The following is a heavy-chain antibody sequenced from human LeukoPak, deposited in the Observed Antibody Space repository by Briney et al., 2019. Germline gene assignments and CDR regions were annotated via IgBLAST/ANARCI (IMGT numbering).Heavy chain of an antibody. Sequence: SETLSLTCTVSGGSISGYYWSWIRQPPGKGLEWIGYIYFSGSTNYNPSLKSRVTISVDTSRNQFSLQLSSVTAADTAVYYCARTSHPHGSSWLFDYWGQGTLVTVSS. CDR1: GGSISGYY. D-gene: IGHD6-13*01. CDR3: ARTSHPHGSSWLFDY. CDR2: IYFSGST. V-gene: IGHV4-59*01. J-gene: IGHJ4*02.